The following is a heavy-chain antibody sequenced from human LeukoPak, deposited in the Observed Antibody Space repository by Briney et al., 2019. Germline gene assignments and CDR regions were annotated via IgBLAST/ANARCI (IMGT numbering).Heavy chain of an antibody. J-gene: IGHJ6*03. V-gene: IGHV3-53*05. CDR3: AKEMGGSYYYYYMDV. Sequence: PGGSLRLSCAASGFTVSNKYMTWVRQAPGKGLEWVSLIYSDGRTYYADSVKGRCTISRDNSKNTLYLQMNSLRAEDTAVYYCAKEMGGSYYYYYMDVWGKGTTVTISS. D-gene: IGHD1-26*01. CDR2: IYSDGRT. CDR1: GFTVSNKY.